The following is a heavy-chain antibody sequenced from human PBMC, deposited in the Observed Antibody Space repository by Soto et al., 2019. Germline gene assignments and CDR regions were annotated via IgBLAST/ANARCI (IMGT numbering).Heavy chain of an antibody. Sequence: EVRLLESGGGLAQPGGSRRLSCAASGFTFSSSAMNWVRQAPGKGLEWVSSIRVGGGDTFYADSVRGRFTVSRDISRNTLYLQMNSLRADDTAIYYWAKCSVGTVRTSGWCNWFDPWGQGTLVTVSS. D-gene: IGHD6-19*01. CDR1: GFTFSSSA. J-gene: IGHJ5*02. V-gene: IGHV3-23*01. CDR2: IRVGGGDT. CDR3: AKCSVGTVRTSGWCNWFDP.